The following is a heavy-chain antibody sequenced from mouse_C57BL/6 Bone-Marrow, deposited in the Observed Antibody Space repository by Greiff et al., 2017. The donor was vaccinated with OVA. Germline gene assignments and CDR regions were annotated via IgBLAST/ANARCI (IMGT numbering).Heavy chain of an antibody. CDR1: GFTFSSYG. D-gene: IGHD2-4*01. CDR2: ISSGGSYT. V-gene: IGHV5-4*01. CDR3: ARDRMDYDGEDYYAMDY. Sequence: EVKLMESGGDLVKPGGSLKLSCAASGFTFSSYGMSWVRQTPDKRLEWVATISSGGSYTYYPDNVKGRFTISRDNAKNNLYLQMSHLKSEDTAMYYCARDRMDYDGEDYYAMDYWGQGTSVTVSS. J-gene: IGHJ4*01.